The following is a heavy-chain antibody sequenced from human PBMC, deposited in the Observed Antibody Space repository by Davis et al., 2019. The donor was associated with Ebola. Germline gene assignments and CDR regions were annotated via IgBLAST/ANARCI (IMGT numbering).Heavy chain of an antibody. Sequence: SETLSLTFAVYGGSFSGYYWSWIRQPPGKGLEWIGEINHSGSTNYNPSLKSRVTISVDTSKNQFSLKLSSVTAADTAVYYCASAVGIFYGMDVWGQGTTVTVSS. CDR3: ASAVGIFYGMDV. J-gene: IGHJ6*02. CDR2: INHSGST. D-gene: IGHD2-15*01. V-gene: IGHV4-34*01. CDR1: GGSFSGYY.